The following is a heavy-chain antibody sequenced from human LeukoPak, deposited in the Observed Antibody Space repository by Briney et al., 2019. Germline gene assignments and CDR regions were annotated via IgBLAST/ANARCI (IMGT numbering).Heavy chain of an antibody. D-gene: IGHD4-17*01. CDR3: ARENYGDYVFDF. CDR2: IMQDGSEK. Sequence: AGGSLRLSCAVSGFNFSSYWMSWVRQAPGKGLVWVANIMQDGSEKFYVDSVKGRFTISRDNAKNSVYLQMNSLRAEDTALYYCARENYGDYVFDFWGQGTLVTVSS. J-gene: IGHJ4*02. V-gene: IGHV3-7*01. CDR1: GFNFSSYW.